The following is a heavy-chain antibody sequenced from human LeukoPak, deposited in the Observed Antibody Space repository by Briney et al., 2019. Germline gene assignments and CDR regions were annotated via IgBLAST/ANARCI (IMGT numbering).Heavy chain of an antibody. Sequence: GGSLRLSCAASGFTFSSYAMHWVRQAPGKGLEYVSAISSNGGSTYYANSVKGRFTISRDNSKNTLYLQMGSLRAEDMAVYYCARTIDLYGVTTHAFDIWGQGTMVTVSS. D-gene: IGHD4-17*01. V-gene: IGHV3-64*01. CDR3: ARTIDLYGVTTHAFDI. J-gene: IGHJ3*02. CDR2: ISSNGGST. CDR1: GFTFSSYA.